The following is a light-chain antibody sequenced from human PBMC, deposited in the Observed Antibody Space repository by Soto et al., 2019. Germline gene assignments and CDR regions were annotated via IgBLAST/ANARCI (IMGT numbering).Light chain of an antibody. CDR3: ASWEDSLNGWV. CDR2: SDD. V-gene: IGLV1-44*01. J-gene: IGLJ3*02. CDR1: SSNVGSNT. Sequence: QSVLTQPPSASGTPGQRFTISCSGSSSNVGSNTVSWYQQLPGTAPKFLIYSDDQSPSGVPDRFSGSRSGSSASLAISGPQSGDEADYYCASWEDSLNGWVIGGGTKGTVL.